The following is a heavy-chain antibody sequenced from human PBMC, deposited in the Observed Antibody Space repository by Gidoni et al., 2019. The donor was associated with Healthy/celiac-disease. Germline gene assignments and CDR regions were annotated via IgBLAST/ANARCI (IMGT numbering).Heavy chain of an antibody. CDR1: GYTFTSYD. J-gene: IGHJ5*02. Sequence: QVQLVQSGAELKKPGASVKASCRAPGYTFTSYDINWVRQATGQGLAWMGWMNPNSGNTGYAQKFQGRVTMTRNTSISTAYMELSSLRSEDTAVYYCARGVMDYGGALLSDPWGQGTLVTVSS. D-gene: IGHD4-17*01. V-gene: IGHV1-8*01. CDR3: ARGVMDYGGALLSDP. CDR2: MNPNSGNT.